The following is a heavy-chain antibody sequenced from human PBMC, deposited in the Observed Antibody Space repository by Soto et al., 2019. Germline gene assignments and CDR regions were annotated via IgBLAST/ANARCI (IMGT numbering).Heavy chain of an antibody. CDR2: IYATGCT. J-gene: IGHJ4*02. D-gene: IGHD1-1*01. CDR3: ARVQATSGSPSCDY. CDR1: GGSITSASYC. V-gene: IGHV4-31*03. Sequence: QVQLQESGPGLVKPSQTLSLTCTVSGGSITSASYCWSWVRQHPGKGLEWIGFIYATGCTYYNPSLRTRVTISVDPSNNQFSLKVISVTAADTAVYYGARVQATSGSPSCDYWGQGTLVTVSS.